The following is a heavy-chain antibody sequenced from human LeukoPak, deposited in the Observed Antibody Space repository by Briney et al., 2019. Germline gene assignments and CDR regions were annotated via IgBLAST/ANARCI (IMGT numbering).Heavy chain of an antibody. CDR2: IYPGDSDT. CDR3: ARRIAAAVDY. J-gene: IGHJ4*02. V-gene: IGHV5-51*01. CDR1: GYSFTSYW. Sequence: GESLKISCKGSGYSFTSYWIGWVRQMPGKGLEWVGIIYPGDSDTRSSPSFQGQVTIEADKYISSAYLQWSSRKAPDTAMYYCARRIAAAVDYWGQGTLVTVSS. D-gene: IGHD6-13*01.